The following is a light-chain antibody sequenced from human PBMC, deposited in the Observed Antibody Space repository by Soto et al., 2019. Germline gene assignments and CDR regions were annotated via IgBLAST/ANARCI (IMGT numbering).Light chain of an antibody. CDR3: QSYDSSLSAYVV. CDR1: SSNIGAGYD. J-gene: IGLJ2*01. CDR2: GNS. Sequence: QSVLTQPPSVSGAPGQRVTISCTGSSSNIGAGYDVHWYQQLPGTAPKLLIYGNSNRSSGVPDRFSGSKSGTSASLAITRLQAEDEADYYCQSYDSSLSAYVVFGGGTKVTVL. V-gene: IGLV1-40*01.